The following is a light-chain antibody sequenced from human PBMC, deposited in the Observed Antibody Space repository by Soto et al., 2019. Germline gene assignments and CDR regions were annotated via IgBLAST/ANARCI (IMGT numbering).Light chain of an antibody. V-gene: IGKV1-5*01. CDR1: QTISSW. Sequence: DIQMTQSPSTLSASVGDRVTITCRASQTISSWLAWYKQKPGKAPKLLIYDVSTLGSGVPARFSGSGSGTDFTLTIRSLNPDDFATYYCQQSYSSPPTFGQGTKV. CDR3: QQSYSSPPT. CDR2: DVS. J-gene: IGKJ1*01.